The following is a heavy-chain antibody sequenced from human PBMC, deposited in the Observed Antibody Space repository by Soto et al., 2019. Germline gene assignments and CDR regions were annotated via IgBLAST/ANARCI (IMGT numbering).Heavy chain of an antibody. J-gene: IGHJ6*02. CDR3: ARFIVVVPAAPLSYYYYYGMDV. CDR2: IIPIFGTA. CDR1: GGTFSSYA. Sequence: SVKVSCKASGGTFSSYAISWVRQAPGQGLEWMGGIIPIFGTANYAQKSQGRVTITADESTSTAYMELSSLRSEDTAVYYCARFIVVVPAAPLSYYYYYGMDVWGQGTTVTVSS. V-gene: IGHV1-69*13. D-gene: IGHD2-2*01.